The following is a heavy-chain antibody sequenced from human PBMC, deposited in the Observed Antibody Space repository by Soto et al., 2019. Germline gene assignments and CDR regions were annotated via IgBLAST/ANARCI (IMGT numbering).Heavy chain of an antibody. D-gene: IGHD1-1*01. CDR3: ARDKAVLNAFDI. Sequence: EVQLVESGGGLVQPGGSLRLSCAASGFTFSSYSMNWVRQAPGKGLEWVSSISSSSSYIYYADSVKGRFTISRDNANNSLYLQMNSLRAEDTAVYYCARDKAVLNAFDIWGHGTMVTVSS. J-gene: IGHJ3*02. CDR1: GFTFSSYS. CDR2: ISSSSSYI. V-gene: IGHV3-21*01.